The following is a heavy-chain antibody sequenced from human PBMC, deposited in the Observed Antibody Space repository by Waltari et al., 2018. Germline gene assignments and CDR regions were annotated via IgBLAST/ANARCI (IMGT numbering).Heavy chain of an antibody. J-gene: IGHJ5*02. D-gene: IGHD3-3*01. CDR2: INHSGST. CDR1: GGSFRGYY. V-gene: IGHV4-34*01. Sequence: QVQLQQWGAGLLKPSETLSLTCAVYGGSFRGYYWSWIRQPPGKGLEWIGEINHSGSTNYNPSLKSRVTISVDTSKNQFSLKLSSVTAADTAVYYCASTPTGPYYDFWSGYPQATGWFDPWGQGTLVTVSP. CDR3: ASTPTGPYYDFWSGYPQATGWFDP.